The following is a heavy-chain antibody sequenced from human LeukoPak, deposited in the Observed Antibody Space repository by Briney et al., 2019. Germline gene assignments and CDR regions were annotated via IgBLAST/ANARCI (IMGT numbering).Heavy chain of an antibody. CDR3: AKDRVYLREFDY. CDR1: GFSFTSYA. J-gene: IGHJ4*02. V-gene: IGHV3-23*01. D-gene: IGHD5/OR15-5a*01. CDR2: ISGSGGST. Sequence: GVSLRLSCAASGFSFTSYAMSWVRQAPGKGLEWVSFISGSGGSTFYADSVKGRFTISRDNSKNTLYLQMNSLRAEDTAVYYCAKDRVYLREFDYWGQGTLVTVSS.